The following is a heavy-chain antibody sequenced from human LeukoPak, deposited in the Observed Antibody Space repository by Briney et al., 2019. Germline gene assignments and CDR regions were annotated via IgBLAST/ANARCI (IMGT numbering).Heavy chain of an antibody. Sequence: GGSLRLSCAASGFTFSSYSMNWVRQAPGKGLEWVSSISSSSSYIYYADSVKGRFTISRDNARNSLYLQMNSLRAEDTAVYYCARELSDAFDIWGQGTMATVSS. J-gene: IGHJ3*02. D-gene: IGHD3-16*02. CDR1: GFTFSSYS. CDR3: ARELSDAFDI. CDR2: ISSSSSYI. V-gene: IGHV3-21*01.